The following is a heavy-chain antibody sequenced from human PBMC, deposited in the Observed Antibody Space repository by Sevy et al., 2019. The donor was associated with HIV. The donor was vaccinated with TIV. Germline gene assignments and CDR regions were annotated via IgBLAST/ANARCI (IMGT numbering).Heavy chain of an antibody. J-gene: IGHJ4*02. V-gene: IGHV1-18*01. D-gene: IGHD2-2*02. CDR2: ISANSGYT. CDR3: ARLGVKDIVLVPAGINTYYFNY. Sequence: ASVKVSCKTSGYTFTDYGITWVRQAPGQGLEWMGWISANSGYTNYSQKVQGRVTMATDTPTNTAYMELRSLTFDDTAVYFCARLGVKDIVLVPAGINTYYFNYWGQGTLVTVSS. CDR1: GYTFTDYG.